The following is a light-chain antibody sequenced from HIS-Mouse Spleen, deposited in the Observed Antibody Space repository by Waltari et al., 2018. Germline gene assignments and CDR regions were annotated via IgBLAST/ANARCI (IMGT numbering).Light chain of an antibody. CDR1: SGSIASHY. Sequence: NFMLTQPHSVSESPGKTVTISCTGSSGSIASHYVQWYQQRPGSAPTTVIYEDNHRPSGVPDRFSGSIDSASNSASLTISGLKTEDEADYYCQSYDSSPVFGGGTKLTVL. V-gene: IGLV6-57*02. J-gene: IGLJ3*02. CDR3: QSYDSSPV. CDR2: EDN.